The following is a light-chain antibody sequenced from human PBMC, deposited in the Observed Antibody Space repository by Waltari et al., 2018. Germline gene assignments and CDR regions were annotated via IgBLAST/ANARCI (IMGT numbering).Light chain of an antibody. V-gene: IGLV2-23*01. CDR3: CSYAHSSRVV. CDR2: EGT. Sequence: QSALTQPASVSGSPGQSITISCTGTSSDAGSYNLVSWYQHYPGKAPKLMIYEGTKRPSGVSNRFSGSKSGNTASLTISGLQAEDEADYHCCSYAHSSRVVFGGGTKVTVL. CDR1: SSDAGSYNL. J-gene: IGLJ2*01.